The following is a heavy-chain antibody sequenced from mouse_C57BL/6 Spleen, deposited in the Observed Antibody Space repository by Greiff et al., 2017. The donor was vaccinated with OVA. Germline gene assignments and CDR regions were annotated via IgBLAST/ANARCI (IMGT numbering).Heavy chain of an antibody. D-gene: IGHD2-1*01. V-gene: IGHV1-55*01. Sequence: QVQLQQPGAELVKPGASVKMSCKASGYTFTSYWITWVKQRPGQGLEWIGDIYPGSGSTKYNEKFKSKATLTVDTSSRTAYMQLSSLTSEDSAVYYCARDGNYDYYAMDYWGQGTSVTVSS. CDR2: IYPGSGST. CDR3: ARDGNYDYYAMDY. J-gene: IGHJ4*01. CDR1: GYTFTSYW.